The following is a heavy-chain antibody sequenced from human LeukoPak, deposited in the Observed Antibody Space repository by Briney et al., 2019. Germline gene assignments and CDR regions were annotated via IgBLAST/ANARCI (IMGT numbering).Heavy chain of an antibody. CDR1: GGSISSSSAY. V-gene: IGHV4-39*01. CDR2: IYYSKNT. CDR3: VSSRGFSYGYFDY. D-gene: IGHD5-18*01. J-gene: IGHJ4*02. Sequence: SETLSLTCTVSGGSISSSSAYWGWIRQPPGKGLEWIGSIYYSKNTYYNPSLKSRVTISADTSKNQFSLTLGSVSATDTAVYYCVSSRGFSYGYFDYWGQGTLVTVSS.